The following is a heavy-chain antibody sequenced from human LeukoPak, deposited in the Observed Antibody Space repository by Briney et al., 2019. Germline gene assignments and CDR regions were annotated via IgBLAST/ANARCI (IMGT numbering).Heavy chain of an antibody. V-gene: IGHV1-69*06. D-gene: IGHD6-25*01. CDR3: ARARAAEEDAFDI. CDR1: GGTFSGYA. CDR2: IIPIFGTA. J-gene: IGHJ3*02. Sequence: ASVKVSCKASGGTFSGYAISWVRQAPGQGLEWMGGIIPIFGTANYAQKFQGRVTITADKSTSTAYMELSSLRSEDTAVYYCARARAAEEDAFDIWGQGTMVTVSS.